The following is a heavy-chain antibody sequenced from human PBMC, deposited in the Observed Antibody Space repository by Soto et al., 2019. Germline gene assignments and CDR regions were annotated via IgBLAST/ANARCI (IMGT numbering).Heavy chain of an antibody. CDR3: ARSYSFDGSIYHYYFDF. V-gene: IGHV4-59*01. D-gene: IGHD3-10*01. CDR1: GGSISTYY. J-gene: IGHJ4*02. Sequence: SETLSLTCTVSGGSISTYYWSWIRQPPGGTLEWIGYIYASGATTYNPSLESRVTMSVDMPNNEFSLGLTSLTAADTAVYYCARSYSFDGSIYHYYFDFWGQGTLVTVSS. CDR2: IYASGAT.